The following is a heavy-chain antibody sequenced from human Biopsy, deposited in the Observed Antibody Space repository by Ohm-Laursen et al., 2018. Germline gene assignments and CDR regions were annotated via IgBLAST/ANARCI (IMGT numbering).Heavy chain of an antibody. CDR2: IYYTGHT. CDR3: ARLTGDPSY. CDR1: GDSISSYP. J-gene: IGHJ4*02. D-gene: IGHD7-27*01. Sequence: SETLSLTCTVSGDSISSYPPNPIRQSPGKGLEWIGFIYYTGHTNYNPSLKSRATISVDTSKNQFSLKVISVTAADTAVYYCARLTGDPSYWGQGILVTVSS. V-gene: IGHV4-59*01.